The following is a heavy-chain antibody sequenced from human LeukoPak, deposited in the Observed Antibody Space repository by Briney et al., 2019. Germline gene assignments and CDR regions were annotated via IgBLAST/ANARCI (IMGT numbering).Heavy chain of an antibody. D-gene: IGHD2-15*01. Sequence: SVKVSCKASGGTFSSYAISWVRQAPGQGLEWMGGIIPIFGTANYAQKFRGRVTITTDESTSTAYMELSSLRSEDTAVYYCARVRLYCSGGSCYRYFDFWGQGTLVTVSS. V-gene: IGHV1-69*05. CDR2: IIPIFGTA. J-gene: IGHJ4*02. CDR1: GGTFSSYA. CDR3: ARVRLYCSGGSCYRYFDF.